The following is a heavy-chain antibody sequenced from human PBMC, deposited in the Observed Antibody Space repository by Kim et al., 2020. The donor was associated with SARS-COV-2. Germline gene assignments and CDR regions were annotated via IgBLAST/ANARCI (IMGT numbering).Heavy chain of an antibody. V-gene: IGHV1-3*01. Sequence: ASVKVSCKASGYTFTSYAMHWVRQAPGQRLEWMGWINAGNGNTKYSQKFQGRVTITRHTSASTAYMELSSLRSEDTAVYYCAGVLELGEYYFDYWGQGTLVTVSS. J-gene: IGHJ4*02. CDR3: AGVLELGEYYFDY. D-gene: IGHD1-7*01. CDR1: GYTFTSYA. CDR2: INAGNGNT.